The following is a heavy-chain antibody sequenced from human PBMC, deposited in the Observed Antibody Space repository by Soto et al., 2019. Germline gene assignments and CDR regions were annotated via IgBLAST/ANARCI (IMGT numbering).Heavy chain of an antibody. Sequence: QVQLVQSGAEVQKPGSSVKVSCKASGGTFSSYAISWVRQAPGQGLEWMGGIIPIFGTADYAQKLQGRVTITADESTSTAYMELGSLRSEDTAVYYCARTLELRYFDWLLFYWGQGTLVTVSS. CDR2: IIPIFGTA. D-gene: IGHD3-9*01. J-gene: IGHJ4*02. CDR3: ARTLELRYFDWLLFY. CDR1: GGTFSSYA. V-gene: IGHV1-69*01.